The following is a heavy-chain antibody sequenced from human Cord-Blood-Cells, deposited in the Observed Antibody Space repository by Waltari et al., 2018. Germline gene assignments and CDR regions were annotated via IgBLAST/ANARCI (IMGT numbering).Heavy chain of an antibody. J-gene: IGHJ3*02. CDR3: ASQGDSGSYGAFDI. V-gene: IGHV4-59*08. D-gene: IGHD1-26*01. CDR1: GGSISSYY. Sequence: LVKPSETLSLTCTVSGGSISSYYWSWIRQPPGKGLAWIGSIYYSGSTNYNPSLKSRVTISVDTSKNQFSLKLSSVTAADTAVYYCASQGDSGSYGAFDIWGQGTMVTVSS. CDR2: IYYSGST.